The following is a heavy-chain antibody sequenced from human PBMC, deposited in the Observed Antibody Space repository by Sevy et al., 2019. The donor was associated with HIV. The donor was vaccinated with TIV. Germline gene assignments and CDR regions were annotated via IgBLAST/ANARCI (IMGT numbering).Heavy chain of an antibody. Sequence: GGSLRLSCAASGFIFSTSPMHWVRQAPGKGLECVAILSYDDSDENYADSVKGRFTISRDNSKNTLYLQMNSLRTEDTAVYYCAKDDLGSIDYSGQGTVVTVSS. CDR3: AKDDLGSIDY. J-gene: IGHJ4*02. CDR1: GFIFSTSP. CDR2: LSYDDSDE. V-gene: IGHV3-30-3*02. D-gene: IGHD3-10*01.